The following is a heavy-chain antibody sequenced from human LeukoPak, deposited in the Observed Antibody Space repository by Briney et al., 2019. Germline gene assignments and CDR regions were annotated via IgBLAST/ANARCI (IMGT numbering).Heavy chain of an antibody. CDR3: ARAHYGDYFDY. Sequence: PSETLSLTCTVSGGSISSSSYYWGWIRQPPGKGLEWIGSIYHSGSTYYNPSLKSRVTISVDTSKNQFSLKLSSVTAADTAVYYCARAHYGDYFDYWGQGTLVTVSS. CDR2: IYHSGST. CDR1: GGSISSSSYY. V-gene: IGHV4-39*07. J-gene: IGHJ4*02. D-gene: IGHD4-17*01.